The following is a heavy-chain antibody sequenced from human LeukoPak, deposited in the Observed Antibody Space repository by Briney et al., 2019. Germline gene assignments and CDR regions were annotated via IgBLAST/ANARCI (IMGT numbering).Heavy chain of an antibody. Sequence: GGSLRLSCAASGFTFSSYWMSWVRQAPGKGLEWVANIKQDGSEKYYVDSVKGRFTISRDNAKNSLYLQMNSMRAEDTAVYYCARVAILGSFDYWGQGTLVTVSS. J-gene: IGHJ4*02. D-gene: IGHD3-3*01. CDR1: GFTFSSYW. CDR2: IKQDGSEK. CDR3: ARVAILGSFDY. V-gene: IGHV3-7*05.